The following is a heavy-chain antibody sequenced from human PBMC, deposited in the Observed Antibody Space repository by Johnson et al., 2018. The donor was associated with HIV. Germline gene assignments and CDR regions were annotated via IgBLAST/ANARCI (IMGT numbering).Heavy chain of an antibody. CDR3: ARPHVSSIAARRGVFDI. Sequence: QVQLVESGGGVVQPGRSLRLSCAASGFTFSSYAMHWVRQTPGKGLEWVAVISYDGGNKYYADSVKGRFTISRDNAKNSLYLQMNSLRAEDTAVYYCARPHVSSIAARRGVFDIWGQGTMVTVSS. D-gene: IGHD6-6*01. V-gene: IGHV3-30*04. CDR2: ISYDGGNK. J-gene: IGHJ3*02. CDR1: GFTFSSYA.